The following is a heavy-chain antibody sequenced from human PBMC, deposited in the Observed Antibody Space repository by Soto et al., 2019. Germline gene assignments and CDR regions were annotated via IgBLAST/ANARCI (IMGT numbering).Heavy chain of an antibody. V-gene: IGHV1-3*04. CDR3: ARDSSAGAIVAYPYFYGLGV. D-gene: IGHD3-3*01. CDR2: INTGNGNT. Sequence: ASVKVSCKASGYTFTTSAMHWVRQAPGQRLEWMGWINTGNGNTKYSQKFQGRVTITRDTSATSASTVYMEVSSLRSEDTAIYYCARDSSAGAIVAYPYFYGLGVWGQGTTVTASS. CDR1: GYTFTTSA. J-gene: IGHJ6*02.